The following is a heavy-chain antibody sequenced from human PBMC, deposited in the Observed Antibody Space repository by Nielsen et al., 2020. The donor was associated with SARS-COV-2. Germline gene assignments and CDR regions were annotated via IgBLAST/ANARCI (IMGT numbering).Heavy chain of an antibody. CDR2: INHSGST. D-gene: IGHD2-2*01. CDR3: ARGVVVPAASMDV. V-gene: IGHV4-34*01. CDR1: GGSFSGYY. Sequence: GSLRLSCAVYGGSFSGYYWSWIRQPPGKGLEWIGEINHSGSTNYNPSLKSRVAISVDTSKNQFSLKLSSVTAADTAVYYCARGVVVPAASMDVWGKGTTVTVSS. J-gene: IGHJ6*03.